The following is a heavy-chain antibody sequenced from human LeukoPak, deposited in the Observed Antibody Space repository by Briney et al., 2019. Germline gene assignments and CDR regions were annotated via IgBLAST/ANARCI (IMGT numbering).Heavy chain of an antibody. V-gene: IGHV1-69*04. Sequence: SVKVSCKASGGTFSSYAISWVRQAPGQGLEWMGRIIPILGIANYAQKFQGRVTITADKSTSTAYMELSSLRSEDTAVYYCARETYYYDSSGYIFGDYYYGMDVWGQGTTVTVSS. CDR1: GGTFSSYA. CDR2: IIPILGIA. CDR3: ARETYYYDSSGYIFGDYYYGMDV. D-gene: IGHD3-22*01. J-gene: IGHJ6*02.